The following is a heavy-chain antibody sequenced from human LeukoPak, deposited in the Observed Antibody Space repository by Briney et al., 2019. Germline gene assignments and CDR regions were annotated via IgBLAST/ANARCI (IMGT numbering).Heavy chain of an antibody. CDR3: ARGGASSSWYHDAFDI. CDR2: IYYSGST. J-gene: IGHJ3*02. D-gene: IGHD6-13*01. Sequence: SETLSLTCTVSGGSISTYYWSWIRQPPGKGLEWIGYIYYSGSTNYNPSLKSRVTISVDASKNQFSLKLSSVTAADTAVYYCARGGASSSWYHDAFDIWGQGTMVTVSS. V-gene: IGHV4-59*01. CDR1: GGSISTYY.